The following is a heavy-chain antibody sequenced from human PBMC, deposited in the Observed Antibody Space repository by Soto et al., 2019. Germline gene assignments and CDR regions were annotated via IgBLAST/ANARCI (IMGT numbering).Heavy chain of an antibody. CDR3: ARPTYYYDSSGYYLDAFDI. Sequence: QVQLVQSGAEVKKPGASVKVSCKASGYTFTSYGISWVRQAPGQGLEWMGWISAYNGNTNYAQKLQGRVTMTTDTSPRTAYMELRSLRSDDTAVYYCARPTYYYDSSGYYLDAFDIWGQGTMVTVSS. CDR1: GYTFTSYG. V-gene: IGHV1-18*01. D-gene: IGHD3-22*01. CDR2: ISAYNGNT. J-gene: IGHJ3*02.